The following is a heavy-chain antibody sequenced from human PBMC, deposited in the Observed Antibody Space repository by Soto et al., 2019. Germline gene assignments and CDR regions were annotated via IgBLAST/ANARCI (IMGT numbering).Heavy chain of an antibody. D-gene: IGHD3-10*01. Sequence: QVQLHQWGAGLLRPSETLSLTCAFYGGSFDDFYWSWVRQSPGKVLEWVGEISHDGGTNYSPSLASRVSISVDTSQNQFSLHLRSVTAADTGLYYCARGQLVWYGDLTPYHRDMDVWGQVTTVTVSS. V-gene: IGHV4-34*01. CDR1: GGSFDDFY. CDR2: ISHDGGT. CDR3: ARGQLVWYGDLTPYHRDMDV. J-gene: IGHJ6*02.